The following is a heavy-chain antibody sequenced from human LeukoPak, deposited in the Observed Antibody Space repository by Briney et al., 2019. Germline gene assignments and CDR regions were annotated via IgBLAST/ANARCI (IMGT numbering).Heavy chain of an antibody. J-gene: IGHJ3*01. V-gene: IGHV3-53*01. CDR2: IRSGGST. Sequence: PGGSLRLSCAASGFTLSSSYMTWVRQAPGKGLEWVSVIRSGGSTVYADSVKGRFTISRDNSKNTLYLQLNSLRAEDTAVYYCAREGSGRTAYNDGLDGWGQGTMGTVSS. CDR3: AREGSGRTAYNDGLDG. D-gene: IGHD3-10*01. CDR1: GFTLSSSY.